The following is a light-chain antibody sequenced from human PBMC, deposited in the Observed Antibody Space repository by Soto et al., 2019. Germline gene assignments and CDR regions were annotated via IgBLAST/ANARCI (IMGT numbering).Light chain of an antibody. V-gene: IGLV1-44*01. CDR1: NSKIASNT. CDR3: AAWDDTLKRYV. CDR2: YNN. Sequence: QSVLTQPPSASETPGQTVYISCSGSNSKIASNTVNWYQHLPGTAPKLLIYYNNQRPSGVPDRFSGSKSGTSASLAISGLQSEDESDYYCAAWDDTLKRYVFGTGTKVTVL. J-gene: IGLJ1*01.